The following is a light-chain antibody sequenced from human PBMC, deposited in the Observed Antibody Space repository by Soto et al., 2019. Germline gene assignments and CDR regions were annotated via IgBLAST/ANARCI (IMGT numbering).Light chain of an antibody. V-gene: IGLV2-8*01. CDR2: EVS. CDR3: SSYVTGDSLI. Sequence: QSALTQPPSASGSPGQSVTISCTGTSSDVGGHDYVSWYQQHPGKAPKLMIYEVSKRPSGIPYRFSGSKSCNTASLTVSGLQAEDEAVYYCSSYVTGDSLIFGGGTKVTVL. CDR1: SSDVGGHDY. J-gene: IGLJ2*01.